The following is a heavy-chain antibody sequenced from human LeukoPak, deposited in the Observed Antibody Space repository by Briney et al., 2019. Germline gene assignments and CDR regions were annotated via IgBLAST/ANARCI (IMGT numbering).Heavy chain of an antibody. J-gene: IGHJ3*02. D-gene: IGHD2-2*01. V-gene: IGHV4-59*01. CDR3: ARGKYQLLLDAFDI. CDR2: IYYSGST. Sequence: PSETLSLTCTVSGGSISSYCWSWIRQPPGKGLEWIGYIYYSGSTNYNPSLKSRVTISVDTSKNQFSLKLSSVTAADTAVYYCARGKYQLLLDAFDIWGQGTVVTVSS. CDR1: GGSISSYC.